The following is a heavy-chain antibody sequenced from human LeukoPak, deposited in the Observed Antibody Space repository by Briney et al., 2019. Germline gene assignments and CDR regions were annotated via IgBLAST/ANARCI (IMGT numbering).Heavy chain of an antibody. V-gene: IGHV3-11*01. J-gene: IGHJ4*02. CDR3: ARDSSDTSSWPYYCDY. Sequence: GGSLRLSCAASGFTFSDYYMSWIRQAPGKGLEWVSYISSSGSTIYYADSVKGRFTISRDNAKNSLYLQMNSLRAEDTAVYYCARDSSDTSSWPYYCDYWGQGTLVTVSS. D-gene: IGHD6-13*01. CDR1: GFTFSDYY. CDR2: ISSSGSTI.